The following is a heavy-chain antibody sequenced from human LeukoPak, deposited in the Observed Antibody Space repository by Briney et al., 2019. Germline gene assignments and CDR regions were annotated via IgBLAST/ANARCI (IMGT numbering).Heavy chain of an antibody. CDR2: IYYSGGT. CDR3: ASHQLYFLGWYYFDY. CDR1: GGSISSYY. D-gene: IGHD2/OR15-2a*01. Sequence: SETLSLTCTVSGGSISSYYWSWIRQPPGRGLEWIGYIYYSGGTNYNPSLESRVTISIDTSRNQFSLRVSSVTAADTAVYYCASHQLYFLGWYYFDYWGQGTLVTVSS. V-gene: IGHV4-59*01. J-gene: IGHJ4*02.